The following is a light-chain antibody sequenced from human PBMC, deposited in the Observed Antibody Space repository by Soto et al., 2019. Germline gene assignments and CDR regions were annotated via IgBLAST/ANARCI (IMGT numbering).Light chain of an antibody. Sequence: QSALTQPASVSGSPGQSINISCTGTSSDVGACNYVSWYQQHPGKAPKLMIFEVSDRPSGVSNRFSGSKSGNTASLTISGLQAEDEADYYCSSYTSSNTLVFGGGTKVTVL. J-gene: IGLJ2*01. CDR1: SSDVGACNY. CDR3: SSYTSSNTLV. V-gene: IGLV2-14*01. CDR2: EVS.